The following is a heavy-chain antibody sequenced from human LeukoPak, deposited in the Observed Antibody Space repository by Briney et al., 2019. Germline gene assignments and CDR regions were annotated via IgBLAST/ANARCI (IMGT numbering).Heavy chain of an antibody. Sequence: SVTLSLTCTVSGGSISSYYWSWIRQPAGKGLEWIGRICTSGSTNYNPSLKSRVTMSVDTSKNQFSLKLSSVTAADTAVYYCAREGENYDYVWGSYRYDNWFDPWGQGTLVTVSS. CDR3: AREGENYDYVWGSYRYDNWFDP. CDR2: ICTSGST. D-gene: IGHD3-16*02. J-gene: IGHJ5*02. CDR1: GGSISSYY. V-gene: IGHV4-4*07.